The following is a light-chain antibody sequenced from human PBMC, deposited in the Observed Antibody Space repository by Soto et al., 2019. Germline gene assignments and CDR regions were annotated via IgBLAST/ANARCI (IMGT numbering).Light chain of an antibody. CDR2: DVS. CDR3: SSYTSSSTFYV. CDR1: SSDVGGYNY. Sequence: SDLTQPASVYGSPGESITISCTGTSSDVGGYNYASWYQQHPGKAPKLMIYDVSNRPSGVSNRFSGSKSGNTASLTISGLQAEDEAAYYCSSYTSSSTFYVFGTGTKVTVL. V-gene: IGLV2-14*01. J-gene: IGLJ1*01.